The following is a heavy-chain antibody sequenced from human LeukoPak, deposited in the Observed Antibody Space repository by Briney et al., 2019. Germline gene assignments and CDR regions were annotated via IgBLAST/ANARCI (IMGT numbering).Heavy chain of an antibody. Sequence: GGSLRLSCAASGFTFSNYRMNWVRQAPGKGLEWVSSISTSSIYIYYADSLKGRFTISRDNAKNSLYLQMNSLRAEDTAVYYCAKDRLRLGEFNFDYWGQGTLVAVSS. V-gene: IGHV3-21*01. D-gene: IGHD3-16*01. J-gene: IGHJ4*02. CDR2: ISTSSIYI. CDR3: AKDRLRLGEFNFDY. CDR1: GFTFSNYR.